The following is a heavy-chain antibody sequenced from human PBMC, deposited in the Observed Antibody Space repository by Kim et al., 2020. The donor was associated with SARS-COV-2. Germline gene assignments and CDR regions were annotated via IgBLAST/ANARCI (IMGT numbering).Heavy chain of an antibody. D-gene: IGHD3-10*01. CDR1: GFTFSSYA. V-gene: IGHV3-23*01. Sequence: GGSLRLSCAASGFTFSSYAMSWVRQAPGKGLEWVSAIRGSGGSTYYADSVKGRFTISRDNSKNTLYLQMNSLRAEDTAVYYCAKDYYGSESYYYYGMDVWGQGTTVTVSS. CDR2: IRGSGGST. J-gene: IGHJ6*02. CDR3: AKDYYGSESYYYYGMDV.